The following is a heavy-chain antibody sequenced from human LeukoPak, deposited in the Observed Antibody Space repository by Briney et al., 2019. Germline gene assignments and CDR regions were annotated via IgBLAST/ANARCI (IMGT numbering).Heavy chain of an antibody. J-gene: IGHJ4*02. V-gene: IGHV3-30*03. CDR3: ATPGQWPVYFDY. D-gene: IGHD6-19*01. Sequence: GGSLRLSCAASGFTFSSHGMHWVRQAPGMGLEWVALILYDGSNEYYADSVQGRFTISRDSSRNTLYLQMNSLRADDTAVYYCATPGQWPVYFDYWGQGTLVTVSS. CDR2: ILYDGSNE. CDR1: GFTFSSHG.